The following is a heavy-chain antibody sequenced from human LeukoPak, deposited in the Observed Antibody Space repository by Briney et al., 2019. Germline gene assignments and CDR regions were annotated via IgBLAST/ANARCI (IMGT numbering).Heavy chain of an antibody. CDR2: ISYDGSNK. Sequence: GGSLRLSCAASGFTFSSYAMHWVRQAPGKGLEWVAVISYDGSNKYYADSVKGRFTISRDNSKNTLYLQMNSLRAEDTAVYYCARGGSGIDYWGQGTLVTVSS. D-gene: IGHD6-19*01. J-gene: IGHJ4*02. CDR1: GFTFSSYA. CDR3: ARGGSGIDY. V-gene: IGHV3-30-3*01.